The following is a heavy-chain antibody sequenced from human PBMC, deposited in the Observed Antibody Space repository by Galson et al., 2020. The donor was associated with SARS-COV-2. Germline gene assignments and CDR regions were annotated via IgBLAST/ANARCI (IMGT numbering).Heavy chain of an antibody. D-gene: IGHD3-10*01. CDR3: ERGKGVFHGVLTYYYHGRGARNRFDC. CDR1: GFSLSTTEVS. Sequence: SGPTLVKPTQTLTLTCTFSGFSLSTTEVSVGWIRQPPGKALEWLALIYGNDDKRYSPTLQSRLAITKDTSRDQVVLTMTNVDPLDTASYYCERGKGVFHGVLTYYYHGRGARNRFDCWGQGTLVTVSS. J-gene: IGHJ4*02. V-gene: IGHV2-5*01. CDR2: IYGNDDK.